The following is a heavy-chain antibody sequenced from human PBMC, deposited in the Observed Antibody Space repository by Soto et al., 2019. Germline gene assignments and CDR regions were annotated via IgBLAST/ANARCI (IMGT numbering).Heavy chain of an antibody. Sequence: EVQLVESGGGLVQPGGSLRLSCAASGFTFSSFEMNWVRQGPGKGLEWVSYISGGGGTVYYADSVKGRFTISRDTAKMSLYLQMNSLRAEDTAVYYCAREARDGYNDFDYWGQGTLVTVSS. V-gene: IGHV3-48*03. J-gene: IGHJ4*02. CDR2: ISGGGGTV. CDR3: AREARDGYNDFDY. D-gene: IGHD5-12*01. CDR1: GFTFSSFE.